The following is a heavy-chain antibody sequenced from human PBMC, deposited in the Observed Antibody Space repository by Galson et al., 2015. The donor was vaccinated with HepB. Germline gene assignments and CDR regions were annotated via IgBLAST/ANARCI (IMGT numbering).Heavy chain of an antibody. Sequence: SVKVSCKASGYTLTELSMHWVRQAPGKGLEWMGGFDPEDGETIYAQKFQGRVTMTEDTSTDTAYMELSSLRSEDTAVYYCATAITIFGVARKMDWFDPWGQGTLVTVSS. D-gene: IGHD3-3*01. CDR2: FDPEDGET. CDR1: GYTLTELS. CDR3: ATAITIFGVARKMDWFDP. V-gene: IGHV1-24*01. J-gene: IGHJ5*02.